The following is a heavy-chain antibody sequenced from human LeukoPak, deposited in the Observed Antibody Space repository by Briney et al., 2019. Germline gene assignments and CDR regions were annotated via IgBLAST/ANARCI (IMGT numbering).Heavy chain of an antibody. CDR3: ARVYDSGSQAYFYYMDV. J-gene: IGHJ6*03. CDR1: GGSISSYY. Sequence: SETLSLTCTVSGGSISSYYWSWIRQPPGKGLEWIGYIYSSGSTNYNPSLKSRVTMSVDTSKNQFSLKVTSVTAADTAVYYCARVYDSGSQAYFYYMDVWGKGTTVTISS. V-gene: IGHV4-59*01. D-gene: IGHD3-10*01. CDR2: IYSSGST.